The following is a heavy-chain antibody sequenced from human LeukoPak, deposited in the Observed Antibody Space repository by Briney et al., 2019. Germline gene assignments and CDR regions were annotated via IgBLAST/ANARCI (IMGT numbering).Heavy chain of an antibody. J-gene: IGHJ4*02. V-gene: IGHV3-33*01. D-gene: IGHD3-22*01. CDR3: ASALDYYDSRDIDN. CDR1: GFTFSSYG. Sequence: GRSLRLSCAASGFTFSSYGMHWVRQAPGKGLEWVAVIWYDGSNKYYADSVKGRFTISRDNSKNTLYLQMNSLRAEDTAVYYCASALDYYDSRDIDNWGQGTLVTVSS. CDR2: IWYDGSNK.